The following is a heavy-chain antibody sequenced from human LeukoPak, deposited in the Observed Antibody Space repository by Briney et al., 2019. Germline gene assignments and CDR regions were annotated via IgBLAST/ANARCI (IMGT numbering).Heavy chain of an antibody. CDR2: ISSSSSYI. V-gene: IGHV3-21*01. Sequence: PGGSLRLSCAASGFTFSSYSMNWVRQAPGKGLEWVSSISSSSSYIYYADSVKGRFTISRDNAKNSLYLQMNSLRAEDTAVYYCARDVDYDSSGPRFDYWGQGTLVTVSS. CDR1: GFTFSSYS. D-gene: IGHD3-22*01. J-gene: IGHJ4*02. CDR3: ARDVDYDSSGPRFDY.